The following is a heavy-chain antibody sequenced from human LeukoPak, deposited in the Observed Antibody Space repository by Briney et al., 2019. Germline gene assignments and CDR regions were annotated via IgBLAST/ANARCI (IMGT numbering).Heavy chain of an antibody. CDR3: AKVGSLRITIFGVAKYYFDY. J-gene: IGHJ4*02. Sequence: GGSLRLSCAASGFTFSSYAMSWVRQAPGXXXEWVSAISGSGGSTYYADSVKGRFTISRDNSKNTLYLQMNSLRAEDTAVYYCAKVGSLRITIFGVAKYYFDYWGQGTLVTVSS. CDR2: ISGSGGST. V-gene: IGHV3-23*01. CDR1: GFTFSSYA. D-gene: IGHD3-3*01.